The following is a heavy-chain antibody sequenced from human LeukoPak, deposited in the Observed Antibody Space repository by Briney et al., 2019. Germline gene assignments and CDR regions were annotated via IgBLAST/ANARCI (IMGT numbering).Heavy chain of an antibody. J-gene: IGHJ4*02. CDR2: FSSGGSST. Sequence: GGSLRLSCAASGFTFSDYYMSWIRQAPGKGLEWVSYFSSGGSSTYYADSVKGRFTISRDNAKNSLYLQMNSLRAEDTAVYYCARIKGSWYQDYWGQGTLVTVSP. CDR1: GFTFSDYY. CDR3: ARIKGSWYQDY. D-gene: IGHD3-10*01. V-gene: IGHV3-11*01.